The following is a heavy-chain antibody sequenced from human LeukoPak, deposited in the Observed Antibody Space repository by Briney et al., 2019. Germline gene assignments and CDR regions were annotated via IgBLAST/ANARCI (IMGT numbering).Heavy chain of an antibody. CDR2: INHSGST. V-gene: IGHV4-34*01. CDR1: GRSFSGYY. Sequence: PSETLSLTCAVYGRSFSGYYWSWVRQPPGKGREWSGEINHSGSTNYNPSLKSRGTISVDTSKKQFLQTLISVTAADTAVYYCASSEYSYGYWAQGTVVTVSS. J-gene: IGHJ4*02. D-gene: IGHD5-18*01. CDR3: ASSEYSYGY.